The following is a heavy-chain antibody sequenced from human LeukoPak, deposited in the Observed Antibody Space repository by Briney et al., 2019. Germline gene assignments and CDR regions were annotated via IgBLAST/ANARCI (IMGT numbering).Heavy chain of an antibody. V-gene: IGHV3-11*05. Sequence: GGSLRLSCAASGFTFSDYYMSWIRQAPGKGLEWVSYISSSSSYTNYADSVRGRFTISRDNAKNSLYLQMNSLRAEDTAVYYCAREKYGDSLGYWGQGTLVTVSS. CDR3: AREKYGDSLGY. CDR1: GFTFSDYY. D-gene: IGHD4-17*01. CDR2: ISSSSSYT. J-gene: IGHJ4*02.